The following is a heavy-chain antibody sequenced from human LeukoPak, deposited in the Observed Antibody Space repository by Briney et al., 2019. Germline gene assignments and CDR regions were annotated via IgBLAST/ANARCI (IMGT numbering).Heavy chain of an antibody. Sequence: PGGSLRLSCTASGFSFSSYAMNWVRQAPGKGLEWLSILSGDSDITHYADSVKGRFTTSRDNSKNTLYLQMNSLRAEDTAVYYCARDEEVDGSSGSDYWGQGTLVTVSS. CDR3: ARDEEVDGSSGSDY. CDR2: LSGDSDIT. CDR1: GFSFSSYA. D-gene: IGHD3-22*01. V-gene: IGHV3-23*01. J-gene: IGHJ4*02.